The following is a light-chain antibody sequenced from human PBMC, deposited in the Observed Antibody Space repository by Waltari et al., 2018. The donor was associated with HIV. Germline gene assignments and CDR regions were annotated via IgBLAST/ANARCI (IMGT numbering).Light chain of an antibody. CDR3: QSYDSSMSGV. Sequence: QFLLTQPPSVSGAPGQRVTISCTGSSSNIGAGYEVHWYQQPPGAAPNLLIYNDNSRPSGSPDRFSGSKAGTSASLAITVLQAEDEADYYCQSYDSSMSGVFGGGTKLTVL. V-gene: IGLV1-40*01. CDR2: NDN. J-gene: IGLJ3*02. CDR1: SSNIGAGYE.